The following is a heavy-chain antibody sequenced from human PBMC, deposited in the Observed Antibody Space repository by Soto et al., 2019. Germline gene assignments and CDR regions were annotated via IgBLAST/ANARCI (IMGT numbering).Heavy chain of an antibody. CDR3: ARGRIVVVVAATLAWFDP. CDR1: GGSFSGYY. J-gene: IGHJ5*02. V-gene: IGHV4-34*01. CDR2: INHSGST. Sequence: SETLSLTCAVYGGSFSGYYWSWIRQPPGKGLEWIGEINHSGSTNYNPSLKSRVTISVDTAKNQFSLKLSSVTAADTAVYYCARGRIVVVVAATLAWFDPWGQGTLVTVSS. D-gene: IGHD2-15*01.